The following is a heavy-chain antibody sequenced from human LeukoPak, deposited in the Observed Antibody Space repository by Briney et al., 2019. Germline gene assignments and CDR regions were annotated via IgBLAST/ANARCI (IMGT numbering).Heavy chain of an antibody. D-gene: IGHD1-1*01. V-gene: IGHV1-18*01. CDR2: ISAYNGNT. J-gene: IGHJ4*02. CDR1: GYTFISYA. Sequence: AAVKVSCKASGYTFISYAISWVRQAPGQGLEWMGWISAYNGNTNYAQKLQRRVTMTTDTSTSTAYMELRSLRSDDTAVYYCARDGGNWLHDYWGQGTLVTVSS. CDR3: ARDGGNWLHDY.